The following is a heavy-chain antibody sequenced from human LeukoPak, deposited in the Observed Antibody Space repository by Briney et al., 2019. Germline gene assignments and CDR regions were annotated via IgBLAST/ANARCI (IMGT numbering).Heavy chain of an antibody. J-gene: IGHJ6*02. CDR2: INHSGST. Sequence: SETLSLTCTVSGGSISGYYWSWIRQPPGKGLEWIGEINHSGSTNYNPSLKSRVTISVDTSKNQFSLKLSSVTAADTAVYYCAKKMRNSSSWSNGYYYGMDVWGQGTTVTVSS. CDR1: GGSISGYY. V-gene: IGHV4-34*01. CDR3: AKKMRNSSSWSNGYYYGMDV. D-gene: IGHD6-13*01.